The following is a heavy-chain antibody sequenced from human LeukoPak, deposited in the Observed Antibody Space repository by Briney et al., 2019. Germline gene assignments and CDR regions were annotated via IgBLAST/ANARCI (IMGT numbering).Heavy chain of an antibody. D-gene: IGHD3-22*01. CDR1: GYTFTGYY. Sequence: GASVKVSCKASGYTFTGYYMHWVRQAPGQGLEWMGWINPNSGGTNYAQKFQGRVTMTRDTSISTAYMELSRLRSDDTAVYYCARVPGYYDSSGPNYWGQGTLVTVSS. CDR2: INPNSGGT. V-gene: IGHV1-2*02. CDR3: ARVPGYYDSSGPNY. J-gene: IGHJ4*02.